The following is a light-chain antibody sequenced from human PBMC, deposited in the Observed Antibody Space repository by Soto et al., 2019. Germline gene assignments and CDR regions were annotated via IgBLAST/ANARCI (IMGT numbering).Light chain of an antibody. CDR1: RNINGNY. V-gene: IGKV3-20*01. CDR3: QQYGGSLT. J-gene: IGKJ4*01. CDR2: GAT. Sequence: VLTQSPGTLSLSPGERATLSCRASRNINGNYLGWYQLKRGQAPRLLIYGATIRATGIPDRFSGSGSGTDFTLTINRLEPEDFAVYYCQQYGGSLTFGGGTKVDIK.